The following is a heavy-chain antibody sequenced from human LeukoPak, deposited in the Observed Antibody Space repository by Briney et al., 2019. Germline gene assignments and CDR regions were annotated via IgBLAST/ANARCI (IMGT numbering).Heavy chain of an antibody. CDR3: ARDDYGDYALYNWFDP. V-gene: IGHV1-69*04. D-gene: IGHD4-17*01. Sequence: GSSVKVSCKASGGTFSSYAISWVRQAPGQGLEWMGRIIPILGIANYAQKFQGRVTITADKSTSTAYMELSSLRSEDTAVYYCARDDYGDYALYNWFDPWGQGTLVTASS. CDR1: GGTFSSYA. J-gene: IGHJ5*02. CDR2: IIPILGIA.